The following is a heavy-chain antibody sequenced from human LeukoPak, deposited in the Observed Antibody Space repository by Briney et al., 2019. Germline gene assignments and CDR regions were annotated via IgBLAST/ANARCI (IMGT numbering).Heavy chain of an antibody. CDR2: IYPGDSDT. CDR3: ARHGSWLRPTNY. D-gene: IGHD5-12*01. J-gene: IGHJ4*02. CDR1: GYSFTSYW. V-gene: IGHV5-51*01. Sequence: GGSLRLSRKGSGYSFTSYWIGWVRQMPGKGLAWMGIIYPGDSDTRYSPSFQGQVTISADKSISTAYLQWSSLKASDTAMYYCARHGSWLRPTNYWGQGTLVTVSS.